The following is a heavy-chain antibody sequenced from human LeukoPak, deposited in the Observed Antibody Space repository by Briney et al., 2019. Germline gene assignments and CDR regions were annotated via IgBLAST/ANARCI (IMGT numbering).Heavy chain of an antibody. D-gene: IGHD2-21*02. Sequence: PGGSLRLSCAASGFVFSNYWMSWVRQAPGKGLEWMANINYDGSEKYYVDSVKGRFTISRDNAKNSLYLQMNSLRVEDTAVYYCGSGVVVTAQGAFDIWGQGTMVTVSS. CDR1: GFVFSNYW. J-gene: IGHJ3*02. CDR2: INYDGSEK. CDR3: GSGVVVTAQGAFDI. V-gene: IGHV3-7*01.